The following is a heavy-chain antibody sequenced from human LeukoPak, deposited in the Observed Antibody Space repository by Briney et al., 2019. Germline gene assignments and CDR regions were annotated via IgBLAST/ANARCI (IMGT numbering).Heavy chain of an antibody. V-gene: IGHV1-18*01. Sequence: ASVKVSCKVSGYTLTELSMHWVRQAPGQGLEWMGWISAYNGNTNYAQKLQGRVTMTTDTSTSTAYMELRSLRSDDTAVYYCARKLSGPAAQYYYYYYGMDVWGQGTTVTVSS. D-gene: IGHD2-2*01. CDR3: ARKLSGPAAQYYYYYYGMDV. CDR1: GYTLTELS. J-gene: IGHJ6*02. CDR2: ISAYNGNT.